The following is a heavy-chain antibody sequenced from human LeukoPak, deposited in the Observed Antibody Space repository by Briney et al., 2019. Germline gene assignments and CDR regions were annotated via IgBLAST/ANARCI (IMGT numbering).Heavy chain of an antibody. Sequence: GGSLRLSCTTSGFSFNTYSMSWVRQAPGKGLEWVSAINDDTPYYTDSVKGRFTVSRDNSRDTLYLHLNSLRAEDTALYYCVRDSGTHSSSWPDAFDIWGQGTMVTVSS. D-gene: IGHD6-13*01. CDR2: INDDTP. V-gene: IGHV3-23*01. CDR1: GFSFNTYS. J-gene: IGHJ3*02. CDR3: VRDSGTHSSSWPDAFDI.